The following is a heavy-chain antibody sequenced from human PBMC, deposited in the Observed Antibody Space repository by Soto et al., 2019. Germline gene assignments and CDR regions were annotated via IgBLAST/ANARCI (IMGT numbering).Heavy chain of an antibody. V-gene: IGHV3-11*01. J-gene: IGHJ4*02. CDR1: GFTFSDYY. Sequence: QVQLVESGGGLVKPGGSLRLSCAASGFTFSDYYMSWIRQAPGKGLEWVSYISSSGSTIYYADAVKGRFTISRDKAKNSLYLQMTRLRAEDTAVYYCARSHLYYESSGYPDYWGQGTLVTVSS. CDR2: ISSSGSTI. D-gene: IGHD3-22*01. CDR3: ARSHLYYESSGYPDY.